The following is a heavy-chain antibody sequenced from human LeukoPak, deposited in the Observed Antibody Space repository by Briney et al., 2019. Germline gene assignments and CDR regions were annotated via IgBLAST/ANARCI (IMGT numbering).Heavy chain of an antibody. V-gene: IGHV1-2*02. CDR1: GYTFTGYY. CDR3: ARVSGIAAAVYFDY. Sequence: ASVKVSCKASGYTFTGYYMHWVRQAPGQGLEWMGWINPNSGGTNYAQKLQGRVTMTTDTSTSTAYMELRSLRSDDTAVYYCARVSGIAAAVYFDYWGQGTLVTVSS. J-gene: IGHJ4*02. CDR2: INPNSGGT. D-gene: IGHD6-13*01.